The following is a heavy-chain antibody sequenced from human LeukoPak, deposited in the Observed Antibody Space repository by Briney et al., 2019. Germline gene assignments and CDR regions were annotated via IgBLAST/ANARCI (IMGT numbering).Heavy chain of an antibody. J-gene: IGHJ3*02. Sequence: GGSLRLSCADSGSTFSSFWMSWVRQAPGRGLEWVANIKYDGSEKYYVDSVKGRFTISRDNAKNSLYLQMNSLRADDTAVYYCARDRSDILTGYNDAFDIWGQGTMVTVSS. CDR1: GSTFSSFW. D-gene: IGHD3-9*01. CDR3: ARDRSDILTGYNDAFDI. V-gene: IGHV3-7*01. CDR2: IKYDGSEK.